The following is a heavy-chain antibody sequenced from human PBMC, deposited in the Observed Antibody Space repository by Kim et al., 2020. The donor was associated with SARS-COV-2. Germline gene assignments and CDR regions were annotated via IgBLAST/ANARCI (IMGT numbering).Heavy chain of an antibody. J-gene: IGHJ6*02. Sequence: LKSRVAIAVDTSKNQFALKLSSVTAADTAVYYCARVRIAVAGTPPSGMDVWGQGTTVTVSS. V-gene: IGHV4-34*01. CDR3: ARVRIAVAGTPPSGMDV. D-gene: IGHD6-19*01.